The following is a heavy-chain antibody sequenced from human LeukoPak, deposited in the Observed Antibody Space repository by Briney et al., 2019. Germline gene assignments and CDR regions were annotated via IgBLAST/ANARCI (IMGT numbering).Heavy chain of an antibody. Sequence: PSETLSLTCTVSGGSISSYYWSWLRQPPGKGLEWIGYTYYSGSTNYNPSLKSRVTISVDTSKSQFSLRLSSVTAADTAVYYCARRGRYGAGPLYYYYGMDVWGQGTTVTVSS. CDR3: ARRGRYGAGPLYYYYGMDV. J-gene: IGHJ6*02. CDR1: GGSISSYY. CDR2: TYYSGST. V-gene: IGHV4-59*08. D-gene: IGHD3-10*01.